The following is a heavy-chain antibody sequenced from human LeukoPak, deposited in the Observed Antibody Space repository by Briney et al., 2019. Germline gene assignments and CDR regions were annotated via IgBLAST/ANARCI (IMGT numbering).Heavy chain of an antibody. J-gene: IGHJ6*03. V-gene: IGHV4-39*01. CDR2: IYYSGST. CDR3: ARLHYYYYYMDV. CDR1: GGSISSSSYY. Sequence: SETLSLTCTVSGGSISSSSYYWGWIRQPPGKGLEWIGSIYYSGSTYYNPSLKSRVAISVDTSKNQFSLKLSSVTAADTAVYYCARLHYYYYYMDVWGKGTTVTVSS.